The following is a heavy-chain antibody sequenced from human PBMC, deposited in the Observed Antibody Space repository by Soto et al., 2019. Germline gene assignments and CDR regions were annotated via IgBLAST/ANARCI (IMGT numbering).Heavy chain of an antibody. D-gene: IGHD3-3*01. Sequence: QLQLQESGPGLVKPSETLSLTCTVSGGSISSSSYYWGWIRQPPGKGLEWIGSIYYSGSTYYNPSLKSRVTISVDTSKNQFSLKLSSVTAADTAVYYGARHEGVVTPPYYYYYGMDVWGQGNTVTVSS. CDR2: IYYSGST. CDR3: ARHEGVVTPPYYYYYGMDV. J-gene: IGHJ6*02. V-gene: IGHV4-39*01. CDR1: GGSISSSSYY.